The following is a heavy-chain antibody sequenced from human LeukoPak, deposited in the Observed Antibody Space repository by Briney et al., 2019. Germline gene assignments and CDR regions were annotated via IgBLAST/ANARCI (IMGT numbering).Heavy chain of an antibody. CDR3: ARERSPRPRFDY. CDR2: IYHSGST. CDR1: GGSFRGYY. D-gene: IGHD3-10*01. Sequence: WETLSLTCAVYGGSFRGYYWSWIRQPPGKGLEWIGEIYHSGSTNYNPSLKSRVTRSVYTSKIQVSLKLSSVTAADTAVYYCARERSPRPRFDYWGEGTLVTVSS. V-gene: IGHV4-34*01. J-gene: IGHJ4*02.